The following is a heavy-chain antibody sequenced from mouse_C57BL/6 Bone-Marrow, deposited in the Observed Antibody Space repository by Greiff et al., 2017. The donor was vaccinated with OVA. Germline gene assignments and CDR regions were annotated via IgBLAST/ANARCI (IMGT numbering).Heavy chain of an antibody. J-gene: IGHJ4*01. Sequence: EVKLVESGGGLVKPGGSLKLSCAASGFTFSSYAMSWVRQTPEKRLEWVATISDGGSYTYYPDNVKGRFTISRDNAKNNLYLQMSHLKSEDTAMDYCARDNDGYYYAMDYWGQGTSVTVSS. V-gene: IGHV5-4*01. CDR3: ARDNDGYYYAMDY. CDR1: GFTFSSYA. CDR2: ISDGGSYT. D-gene: IGHD2-3*01.